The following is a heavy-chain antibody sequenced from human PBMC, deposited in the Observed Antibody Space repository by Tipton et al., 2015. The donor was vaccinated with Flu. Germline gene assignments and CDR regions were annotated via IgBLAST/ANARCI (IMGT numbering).Heavy chain of an antibody. CDR2: ISSSSSYI. V-gene: IGHV3-21*01. J-gene: IGHJ6*02. CDR3: ARVTRGGATLYYSYGMDV. CDR1: GFTFSSYS. D-gene: IGHD1-26*01. Sequence: SLRLSCAASGFTFSSYSMNWVRQAPGKGLEWVSSISSSSSYIYYADSGKGRFTISRDNAKNSLYLQMNSLRAEDTAVYYCARVTRGGATLYYSYGMDVWGQGTTFTVSS.